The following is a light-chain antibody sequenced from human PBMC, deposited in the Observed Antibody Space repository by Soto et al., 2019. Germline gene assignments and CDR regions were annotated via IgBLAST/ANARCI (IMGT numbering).Light chain of an antibody. V-gene: IGKV3-20*01. Sequence: DIVLTQSPGTLSLSPGERATLSCRASQSVSSNYLAWYQQKPGQAPRLLIYGASTSATGVPDRFSGSGSGTHFTLIISRLEAEDFAVYHCQQYGSLAWTFGQGTKIDIK. CDR1: QSVSSNY. CDR3: QQYGSLAWT. CDR2: GAS. J-gene: IGKJ1*01.